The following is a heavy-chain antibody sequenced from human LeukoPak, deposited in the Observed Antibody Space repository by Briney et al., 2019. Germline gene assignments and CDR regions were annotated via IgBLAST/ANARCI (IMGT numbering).Heavy chain of an antibody. CDR2: ISGSGGST. CDR1: GFTFSSYA. CDR3: AKRAGSSGYYWVDY. J-gene: IGHJ4*02. D-gene: IGHD3-22*01. Sequence: GGSLRLSCAASGFTFSSYAMSWVRQAPGKGLEWVSAISGSGGSTYYADSAKGRFTISRDNSKNTLYLQMNSLRAEDTAVYYCAKRAGSSGYYWVDYWGQGTLVTVSS. V-gene: IGHV3-23*01.